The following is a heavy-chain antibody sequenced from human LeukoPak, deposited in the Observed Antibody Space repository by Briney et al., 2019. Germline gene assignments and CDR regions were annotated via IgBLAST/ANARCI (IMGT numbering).Heavy chain of an antibody. J-gene: IGHJ5*02. CDR2: INHSGST. Sequence: PGGSLRLSCAASGFTFSNAWMSWVRQAPGKGLEWIGEINHSGSTNYNPSLKSRVTISVDTSKNQFSLKLSSVTAADTAVYYCARGGLELPFIHWFDPWGQGTLVTVSS. D-gene: IGHD1-7*01. CDR3: ARGGLELPFIHWFDP. CDR1: GFTFSNAW. V-gene: IGHV4-34*01.